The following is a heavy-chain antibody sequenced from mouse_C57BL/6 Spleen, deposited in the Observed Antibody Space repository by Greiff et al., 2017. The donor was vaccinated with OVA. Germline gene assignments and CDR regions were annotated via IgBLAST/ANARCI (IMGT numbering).Heavy chain of an antibody. CDR1: GFTFSDYG. CDR2: ISSGSSTI. CDR3: ARPDYSNSWFAY. Sequence: EVKVVESGGGLVKPGGSLKLSCAASGFTFSDYGMHWVRQAPEKGLEWVAYISSGSSTIYYADTVKGRFTISRDNAKNTLFLQMTSLRSEDTAMYYCARPDYSNSWFAYWGQGTLVTVSA. V-gene: IGHV5-17*01. J-gene: IGHJ3*01. D-gene: IGHD2-5*01.